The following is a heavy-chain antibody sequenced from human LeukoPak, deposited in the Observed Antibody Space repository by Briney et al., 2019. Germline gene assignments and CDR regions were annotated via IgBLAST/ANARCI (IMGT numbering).Heavy chain of an antibody. J-gene: IGHJ4*02. CDR1: GYTLTGHY. Sequence: ASVKVSCKASGYTLTGHYLHWVRQAPGQGLDWMGWINPNSGGTNYAQKFQGRVTMTRDTSINTAYMELNSLTSDDTAMYYCAKDAYSGFTSSYNMDSWGQGTLVTVSS. CDR3: AKDAYSGFTSSYNMDS. D-gene: IGHD5-18*01. CDR2: INPNSGGT. V-gene: IGHV1-2*02.